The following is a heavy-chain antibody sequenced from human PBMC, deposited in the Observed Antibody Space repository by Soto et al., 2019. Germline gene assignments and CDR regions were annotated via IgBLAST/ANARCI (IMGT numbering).Heavy chain of an antibody. CDR3: ARDWNYYDSSGQNRWYFFYYGLDV. V-gene: IGHV4-4*02. Sequence: SSETLSLTCAVSGGSISSPNWWSWVRQPPGKGMEWIGEIYHSGNTNYNPSLKSRVTISVDKSKNQFSLQLSSVTAADTAVYYCARDWNYYDSSGQNRWYFFYYGLDVSGQGTTVTVS. CDR2: IYHSGNT. J-gene: IGHJ6*02. CDR1: GGSISSPNW. D-gene: IGHD3-22*01.